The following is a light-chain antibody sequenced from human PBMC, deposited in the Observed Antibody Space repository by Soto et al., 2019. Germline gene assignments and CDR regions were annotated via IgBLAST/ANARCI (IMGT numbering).Light chain of an antibody. CDR2: GAS. Sequence: EIELTQSPGTLSLSPGERATLSCRASQSVSNNYLAWYQQKPGQAPRLLIYGASNRATGIPDRLSGSGSGTDFTLTISRLEPEDFAVYYCQKYGSSGTFGQGTKVDIK. V-gene: IGKV3-20*01. CDR3: QKYGSSGT. CDR1: QSVSNNY. J-gene: IGKJ1*01.